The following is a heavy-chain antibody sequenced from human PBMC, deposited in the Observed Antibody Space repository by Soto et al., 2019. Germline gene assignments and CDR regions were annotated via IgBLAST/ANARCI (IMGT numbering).Heavy chain of an antibody. J-gene: IGHJ3*02. Sequence: GGSLRLSCAASGFTFSSYAMSWVRQAPGKGLEWVSAISGSGGSTYYADSVRGRFTISRDNSKNTLYLQMNSLRAEDTAVYYCAKILGYCSGGSCYEIAFDIWGQGTMVTVSS. CDR3: AKILGYCSGGSCYEIAFDI. V-gene: IGHV3-23*01. CDR1: GFTFSSYA. CDR2: ISGSGGST. D-gene: IGHD2-15*01.